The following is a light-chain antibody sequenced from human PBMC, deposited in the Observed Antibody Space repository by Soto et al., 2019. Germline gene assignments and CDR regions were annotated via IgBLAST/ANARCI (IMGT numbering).Light chain of an antibody. V-gene: IGKV3-15*01. Sequence: ETVMTQSPATLSVSPGERATLSCRASQSVYSNLSWYQQKPGQAPRLLIYGASTRATGLPARFSGSGSGTEFTLTISSLQSEDFAVYYCQQYQNRPLTFGGGTKVEIK. CDR1: QSVYSN. CDR2: GAS. J-gene: IGKJ4*01. CDR3: QQYQNRPLT.